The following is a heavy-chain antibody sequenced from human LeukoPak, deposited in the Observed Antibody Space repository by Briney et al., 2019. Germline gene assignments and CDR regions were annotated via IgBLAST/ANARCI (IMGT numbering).Heavy chain of an antibody. CDR3: ARGTRTFDY. CDR2: MNPNSGNT. CDR1: GYTFASYD. Sequence: ASVKVSCKASGYTFASYDINWVRQATGQGLEWMGWMNPNSGNTGYAQNFQGRVTMTRNTSISTAYMELTSLRSEDAAVYYCARGTRTFDYWGQGTLVTVSS. D-gene: IGHD4-23*01. V-gene: IGHV1-8*01. J-gene: IGHJ4*02.